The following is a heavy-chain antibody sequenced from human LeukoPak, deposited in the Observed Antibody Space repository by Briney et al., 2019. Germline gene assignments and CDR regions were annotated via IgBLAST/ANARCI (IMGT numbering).Heavy chain of an antibody. J-gene: IGHJ4*02. D-gene: IGHD3-22*01. V-gene: IGHV4-59*01. Sequence: SETLSLTCTVSGGSISTYYWTWIRQPPGKGLEWIGNAYYSGSTSYNPTLKSRLTISVDTSKNQFSLKLSSVTAADTAVYYCARVPYYHDSSGYYYGYFDYWGQGTLVTVSS. CDR3: ARVPYYHDSSGYYYGYFDY. CDR2: AYYSGST. CDR1: GGSISTYY.